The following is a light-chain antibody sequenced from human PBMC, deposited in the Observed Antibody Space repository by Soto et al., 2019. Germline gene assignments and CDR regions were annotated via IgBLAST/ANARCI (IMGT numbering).Light chain of an antibody. J-gene: IGKJ4*01. V-gene: IGKV1-8*01. CDR2: AAS. Sequence: AIRMTQSPSSFSASTGDRVTITCRASQGISSYLAWYQQKPGKAPKLLIYAASTLQSGVPSRFSGSGSGTDFTLTLSCLQSEDFATYYCQQYYSYPLTFGGGTKVDIK. CDR1: QGISSY. CDR3: QQYYSYPLT.